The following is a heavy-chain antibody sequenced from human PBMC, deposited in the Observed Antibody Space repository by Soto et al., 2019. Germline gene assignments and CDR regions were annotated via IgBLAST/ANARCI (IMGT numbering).Heavy chain of an antibody. J-gene: IGHJ5*02. CDR3: ASHKLRIFGVVTNRHNGFDP. V-gene: IGHV4-39*01. D-gene: IGHD3-3*01. CDR1: GGSISSSGYY. CDR2: IYYSGST. Sequence: SETLSLPCTGSGGSISSSGYYWGWIRQRPGKGLEWIGSIYYSGSTYYNPSPKSRVTIYVDTSKNQFSRKMSSVTAAAPGVYYSASHKLRIFGVVTNRHNGFDPGGQGTRV.